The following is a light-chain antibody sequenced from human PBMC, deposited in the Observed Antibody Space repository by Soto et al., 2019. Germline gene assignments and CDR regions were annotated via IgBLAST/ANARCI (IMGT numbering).Light chain of an antibody. CDR3: SSYTGGNPSDV. Sequence: QSVLTQPPSASRSPGQSVTISCTRTSSDVGGYDYVSWYLQHPGKAPKLMIYEVTIRPSGVSDRFSGSKSGNTASLTVSGLQAEDEADYYCSSYTGGNPSDVFGTGTKVTVL. CDR1: SSDVGGYDY. V-gene: IGLV2-8*02. CDR2: EVT. J-gene: IGLJ1*01.